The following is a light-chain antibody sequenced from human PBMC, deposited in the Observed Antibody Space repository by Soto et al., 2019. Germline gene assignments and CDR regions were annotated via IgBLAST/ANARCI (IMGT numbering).Light chain of an antibody. CDR1: QSVSRN. Sequence: DIVMTQSPATLSVSPGERVTLSCRASQSVSRNLAWYQQKPGQPPRLLIFGASTRANGIPARFSGSGSVTEFTLTISSLQSEDFAVYYCQQDKNWPPITFGQGTRLEVK. CDR2: GAS. V-gene: IGKV3D-15*01. CDR3: QQDKNWPPIT. J-gene: IGKJ5*01.